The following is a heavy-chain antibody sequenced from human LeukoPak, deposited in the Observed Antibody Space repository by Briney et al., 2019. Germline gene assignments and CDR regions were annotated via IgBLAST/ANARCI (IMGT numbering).Heavy chain of an antibody. Sequence: GRSLRLSCAASGFTFSSYAMHWVRQAPGKGLEWVAVISYDGSNKYYADSVKGRFTISRDTSKNTLYLQMNSLRAEDTAVYYCARGDFWSGYYPYYYYYYGMDVWGQGTTVTVSS. D-gene: IGHD3-3*01. CDR1: GFTFSSYA. J-gene: IGHJ6*02. CDR2: ISYDGSNK. CDR3: ARGDFWSGYYPYYYYYYGMDV. V-gene: IGHV3-30-3*01.